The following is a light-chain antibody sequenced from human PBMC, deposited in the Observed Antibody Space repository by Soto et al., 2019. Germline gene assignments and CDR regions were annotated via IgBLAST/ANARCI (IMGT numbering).Light chain of an antibody. J-gene: IGKJ3*01. CDR3: LQKYFYPFT. CDR1: QSIGNR. CDR2: DAS. Sequence: QMTQSPSTLSASVGDRVTITCRASQSIGNRLAWYQQKPGKAPMLLIYDASSLQSGVPARFSGSGSGTDFTLTISSLQPEDFATYYCLQKYFYPFTFGPGTKVDIK. V-gene: IGKV1-6*01.